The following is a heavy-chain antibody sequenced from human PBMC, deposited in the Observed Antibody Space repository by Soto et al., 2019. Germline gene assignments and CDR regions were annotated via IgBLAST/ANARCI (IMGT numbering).Heavy chain of an antibody. Sequence: GGSVKVSCKASGYTFTEYFIHGVGQAPGQGWDGMGWINPNSRGTNYAQKFQGRVTMTRDTSNNTAYMELRGLRSDDTAVYYCARVTLKAGNWFDPWGQGTLVTVSS. J-gene: IGHJ5*02. V-gene: IGHV1-2*02. CDR2: INPNSRGT. CDR1: GYTFTEYF. CDR3: ARVTLKAGNWFDP.